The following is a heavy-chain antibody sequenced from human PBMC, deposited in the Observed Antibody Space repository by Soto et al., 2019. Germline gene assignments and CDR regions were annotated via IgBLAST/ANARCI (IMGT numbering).Heavy chain of an antibody. CDR1: GFTFSSYW. CDR3: VRGGSANYYGLFDS. D-gene: IGHD1-26*01. Sequence: EVQLVESGGGLVQPGGSLRLSCAAFGFTFSSYWMHWVRQVPGKGLVWVSRIKSDASTIMYADSVKGRFTISRDNAKNTLYLQVNSLRPEDTAVYYCVRGGSANYYGLFDSWGQGTLVTVSS. V-gene: IGHV3-74*03. CDR2: IKSDASTI. J-gene: IGHJ4*02.